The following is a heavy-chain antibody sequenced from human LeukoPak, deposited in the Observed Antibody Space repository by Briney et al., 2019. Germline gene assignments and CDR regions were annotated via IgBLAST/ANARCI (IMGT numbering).Heavy chain of an antibody. Sequence: SVKVSCKASRGTFSKYAVSWVRQAPGQGLEWMGRIIPILNITHYAQKFQGRATIAADKSTSTAYMELSSLRSEDTAMYYCARDDDRAREIDYWGQGTLVTVSS. CDR2: IIPILNIT. CDR3: ARDDDRAREIDY. CDR1: RGTFSKYA. V-gene: IGHV1-69*04. D-gene: IGHD3-22*01. J-gene: IGHJ4*02.